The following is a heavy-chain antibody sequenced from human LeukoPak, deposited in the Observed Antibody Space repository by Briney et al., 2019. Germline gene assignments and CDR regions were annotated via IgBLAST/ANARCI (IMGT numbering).Heavy chain of an antibody. D-gene: IGHD2/OR15-2a*01. Sequence: GGSLRLSCAASGFTFSSYAMSWVRQAPGKGLEWVSAISGSGGSTYYADSVKGRFTISRDNSKNTLYLQMNSLRAEDTAVYYCAKGAALSPVLHDAFDIWGQGTMVTVSS. V-gene: IGHV3-23*01. CDR3: AKGAALSPVLHDAFDI. J-gene: IGHJ3*02. CDR1: GFTFSSYA. CDR2: ISGSGGST.